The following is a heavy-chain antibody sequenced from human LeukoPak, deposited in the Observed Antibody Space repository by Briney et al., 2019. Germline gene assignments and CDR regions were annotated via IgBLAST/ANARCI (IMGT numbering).Heavy chain of an antibody. CDR1: GYIFSTYG. CDR2: ISGYNGNT. V-gene: IGHV1-18*01. D-gene: IGHD3-10*01. CDR3: ARLYGSVDY. J-gene: IGHJ4*02. Sequence: GASVKVSCKASGYIFSTYGISWVRQAPGQGLEWMGCISGYNGNTNYAQKLQGRVTMTTDTSTSTAYMELRSLRSDDTAVYYCARLYGSVDYWGQGTLVTVSS.